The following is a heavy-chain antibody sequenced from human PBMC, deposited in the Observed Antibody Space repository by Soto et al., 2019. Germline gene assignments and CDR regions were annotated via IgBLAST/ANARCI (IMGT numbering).Heavy chain of an antibody. Sequence: GASVKVSCKASGGTFSSYAISWVRQAPGQGLEWMGGIIPIFGTANYAQKFQGRVTITADESTSTAYMELSSLRSEDTAVYYCARDSRLKYTSSSPFDYWGQGTLVTVPQ. CDR2: IIPIFGTA. J-gene: IGHJ4*02. CDR3: ARDSRLKYTSSSPFDY. V-gene: IGHV1-69*13. D-gene: IGHD6-6*01. CDR1: GGTFSSYA.